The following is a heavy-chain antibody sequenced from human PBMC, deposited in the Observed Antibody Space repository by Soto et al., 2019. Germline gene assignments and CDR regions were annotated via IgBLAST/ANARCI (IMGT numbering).Heavy chain of an antibody. Sequence: GASVKVSCKASGYTFTSYGISWVRQAPGQGLEWMRWISAYNGNTNYAQKLQGRVTMTTDTSTSTAYMELRSLRSDDTAVYYCARVYYDYIWGSYRYTRYYFDYWGQGTLVTVSS. CDR3: ARVYYDYIWGSYRYTRYYFDY. V-gene: IGHV1-18*01. D-gene: IGHD3-16*02. CDR2: ISAYNGNT. J-gene: IGHJ4*02. CDR1: GYTFTSYG.